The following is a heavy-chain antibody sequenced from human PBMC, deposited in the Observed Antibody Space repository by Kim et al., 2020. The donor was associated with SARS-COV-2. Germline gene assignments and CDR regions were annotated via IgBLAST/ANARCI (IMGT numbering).Heavy chain of an antibody. CDR2: IYYSGST. D-gene: IGHD2-21*02. Sequence: SETLSLTCTVSGGSISSYYWSWIRQPPGKGLEWIGYIYYSGSTNYNPSLKSRVTISVDTSKNQFSLKLSSVTAADTAVYYCARVGGDLGMDVWGQGTTVTVSS. J-gene: IGHJ6*02. V-gene: IGHV4-59*01. CDR3: ARVGGDLGMDV. CDR1: GGSISSYY.